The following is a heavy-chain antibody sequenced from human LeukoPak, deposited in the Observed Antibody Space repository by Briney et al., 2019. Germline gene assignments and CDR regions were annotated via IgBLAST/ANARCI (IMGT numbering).Heavy chain of an antibody. V-gene: IGHV3-23*01. Sequence: PGGSLRLSCAASGFTFSSYAMSWVRQAPGKGLEWVSAISGSGGSTYYADSVKGRFTISRDNPKNTLYLQMNSLRAEDTAVYYCAKDGYSSGWSYYFDYWGQGTLVTVSS. CDR2: ISGSGGST. CDR1: GFTFSSYA. CDR3: AKDGYSSGWSYYFDY. J-gene: IGHJ4*02. D-gene: IGHD6-19*01.